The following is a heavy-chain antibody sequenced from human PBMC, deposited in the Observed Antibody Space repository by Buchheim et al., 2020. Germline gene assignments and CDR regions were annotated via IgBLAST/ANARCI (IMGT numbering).Heavy chain of an antibody. CDR3: ARGKEYYDYVWGSYRWNWFDP. J-gene: IGHJ5*02. Sequence: QVQLQESGPGLVKPSQTLSLTCTVSGGSISSGGYYWSWIRQHPGKGLEWIGYIYYSGSTSYNPSLKSRVTISVDTSKNQFSLKLSSVTAADTAVYYCARGKEYYDYVWGSYRWNWFDPWGQGTL. V-gene: IGHV4-31*03. CDR1: GGSISSGGYY. CDR2: IYYSGST. D-gene: IGHD3-16*02.